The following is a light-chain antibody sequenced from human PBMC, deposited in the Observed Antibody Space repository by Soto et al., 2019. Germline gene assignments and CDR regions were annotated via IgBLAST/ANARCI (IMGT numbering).Light chain of an antibody. CDR1: QSVSSSY. Sequence: EIVLTQSPGTLSLSPGERATLSCRASQSVSSSYLAWYQQKPGQAPRLLIYAASSRTTGIPDRFSGGGSGTDFTLTISRLEPEDFAVYYCQQDGSSPQWTFGQGTKVEIK. V-gene: IGKV3-20*01. CDR2: AAS. J-gene: IGKJ1*01. CDR3: QQDGSSPQWT.